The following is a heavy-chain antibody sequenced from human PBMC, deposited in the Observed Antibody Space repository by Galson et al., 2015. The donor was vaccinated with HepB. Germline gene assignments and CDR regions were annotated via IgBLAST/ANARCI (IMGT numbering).Heavy chain of an antibody. Sequence: SVKVSCKASGYTFTSYGISWVRQAPGQGLEWMGWISAYNGNTNYAQKLQGRVTMTTDTSTSTAYMELRSLRSDDTAVYYCARDASSGYSSGWLAGAGGFDIWGQGTMVTVSS. CDR2: ISAYNGNT. V-gene: IGHV1-18*01. D-gene: IGHD6-19*01. CDR3: ARDASSGYSSGWLAGAGGFDI. J-gene: IGHJ3*02. CDR1: GYTFTSYG.